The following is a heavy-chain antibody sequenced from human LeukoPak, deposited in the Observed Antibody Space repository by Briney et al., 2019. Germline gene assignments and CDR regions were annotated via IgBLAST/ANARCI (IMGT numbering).Heavy chain of an antibody. D-gene: IGHD2-2*01. CDR3: ARADRGIVVVPAAMYYYYYMDV. CDR1: GFTFSSYS. J-gene: IGHJ6*03. Sequence: GGSLRLSCAASGFTFSSYSMNWVRQAPGKGLEWVSSISSSSYIYYADSVKGRFTISRDNAKNSLYLQMNSLRAEDTAVYYCARADRGIVVVPAAMYYYYYMDVWGKGTTVTVSS. V-gene: IGHV3-21*01. CDR2: ISSSSYI.